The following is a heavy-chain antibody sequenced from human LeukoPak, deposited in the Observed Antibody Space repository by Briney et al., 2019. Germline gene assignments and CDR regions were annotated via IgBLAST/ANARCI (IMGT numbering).Heavy chain of an antibody. D-gene: IGHD6-19*01. Sequence: PGGSLRLSWTASGFTFGDYAMSWVRQAPGKGLEWVGFIRSKAYGGTTEYAASVKGRFSISRDDSKSIAYLEMNSLKTEDTAVYYCTRRGGWYTDYWGQGTLVTVSS. CDR2: IRSKAYGGTT. J-gene: IGHJ4*02. V-gene: IGHV3-49*04. CDR3: TRRGGWYTDY. CDR1: GFTFGDYA.